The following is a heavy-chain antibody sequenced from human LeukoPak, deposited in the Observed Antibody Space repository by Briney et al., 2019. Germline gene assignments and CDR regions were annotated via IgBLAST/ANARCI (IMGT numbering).Heavy chain of an antibody. Sequence: GGSLRLSCAASGFTFSFYALSWVRQAPGKGLEWVSTIYDGGSNTNYADSAKGRFTISRDNSKNTLYLQMNSLRAEDTAVYYCTGHGSSSGWGQGTLVTVSS. CDR2: IYDGGSNT. CDR1: GFTFSFYA. V-gene: IGHV3-23*01. CDR3: TGHGSSSG. D-gene: IGHD6-6*01. J-gene: IGHJ4*02.